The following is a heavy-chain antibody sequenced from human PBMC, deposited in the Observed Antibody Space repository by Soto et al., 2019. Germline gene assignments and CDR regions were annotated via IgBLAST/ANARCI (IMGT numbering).Heavy chain of an antibody. CDR3: ARTGSCSSTSCYRDYYYYGMDV. CDR2: IIPIFGTA. D-gene: IGHD2-2*02. Sequence: QVQLVQSGAEVKKPGSSVKVSCKASGGTFSSYAISWVRQAPGQGLEWMGGIIPIFGTANYAQKFQGRVKITADESTRTDDMEMSSLGAEDTVVYYCARTGSCSSTSCYRDYYYYGMDVWGQGTTVTVSS. V-gene: IGHV1-69*01. J-gene: IGHJ6*02. CDR1: GGTFSSYA.